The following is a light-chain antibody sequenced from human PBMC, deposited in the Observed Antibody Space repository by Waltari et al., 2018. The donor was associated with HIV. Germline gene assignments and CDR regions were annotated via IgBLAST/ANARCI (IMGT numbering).Light chain of an antibody. V-gene: IGLV1-47*01. CDR2: RNN. J-gene: IGLJ1*01. CDR3: AVWDDSLRGSV. CDR1: SSNIGHNY. Sequence: QSVLTQPPSVSGTPGQRVSISCSGSSSNIGHNYVYWYQQPPGTAPKLLIHRNNQRPSGVPDRFSGSKSGTSASLAISGLRSEDEADYYCAVWDDSLRGSVFGTGTEVTVL.